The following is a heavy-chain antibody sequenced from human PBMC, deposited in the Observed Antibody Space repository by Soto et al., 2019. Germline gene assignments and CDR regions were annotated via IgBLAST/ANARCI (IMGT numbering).Heavy chain of an antibody. CDR2: ISGSGGST. D-gene: IGHD3-10*02. Sequence: HPGGSLRLSCAASGFTFSSYAMSWVRQAPGKGLEWVSAISGSGGSTYYADSVKGRFTISRDNSKNTLYLQMNSLRAEDTAVYYCAKDNVRGSTYYFDYCAQGTLVTVS. CDR3: AKDNVRGSTYYFDY. V-gene: IGHV3-23*01. J-gene: IGHJ4*02. CDR1: GFTFSSYA.